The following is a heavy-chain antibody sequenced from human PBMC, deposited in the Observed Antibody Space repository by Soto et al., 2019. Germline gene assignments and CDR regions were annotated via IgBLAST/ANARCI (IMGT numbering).Heavy chain of an antibody. CDR2: ITSKRYGGTA. D-gene: IGHD5-12*01. J-gene: IGHJ4*02. CDR1: GFSFGADA. CDR3: NRVARDGYGPPFDY. V-gene: IGHV3-49*05. Sequence: EVQMVESGGGLVKPGRSLRLSCVGSGFSFGADAMTWFRQAPGKGLEWVGFITSKRYGGTAEYAASVKGRFTISRDDTKSIAYLQMTSLTTEDTAVYYCNRVARDGYGPPFDYGGQGALVTVSS.